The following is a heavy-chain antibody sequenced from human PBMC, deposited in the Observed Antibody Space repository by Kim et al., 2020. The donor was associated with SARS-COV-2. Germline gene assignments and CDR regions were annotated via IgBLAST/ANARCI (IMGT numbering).Heavy chain of an antibody. J-gene: IGHJ4*02. CDR3: ATTGYSRDYFDH. Sequence: GGSLRLSCTASGFTVSTYYMSWVRQAPGKGLEWVSVFYSGGDTYYADSVRGRFTSSRDHSKNTLSLHMDSLRAEDTAVYFCATTGYSRDYFDHWGQGTLV. D-gene: IGHD2-15*01. CDR2: FYSGGDT. V-gene: IGHV3-66*01. CDR1: GFTVSTYY.